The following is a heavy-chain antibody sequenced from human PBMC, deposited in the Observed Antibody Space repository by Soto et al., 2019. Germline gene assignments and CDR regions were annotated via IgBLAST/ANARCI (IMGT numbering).Heavy chain of an antibody. J-gene: IGHJ3*02. Sequence: PGQAVKLSCQSSGYTFANYWIVWVRQAPGKGLEWVSNIRANDESIYYADSVKGRVSVSRDNAKNSLFLEMNSLRVDDTAVYYRARETLRDAIDIWGQGTMVTVSS. CDR2: IRANDESI. V-gene: IGHV3-48*04. CDR1: GYTFANYW. CDR3: ARETLRDAIDI.